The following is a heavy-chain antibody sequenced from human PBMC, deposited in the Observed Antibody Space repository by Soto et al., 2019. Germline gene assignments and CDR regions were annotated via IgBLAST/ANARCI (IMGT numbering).Heavy chain of an antibody. CDR2: IYYSGST. CDR1: GGSISSYY. V-gene: IGHV4-59*01. J-gene: IGHJ4*02. Sequence: SETLSLTCTVSGGSISSYYWSWIRQPPGKGLEWIGYIYYSGSTNYNPSLKSRVTISVDTSKHQFSLKLSSVTAADTAVYYCASVDYYDSSGYPIDYWGQGTLVTVSS. CDR3: ASVDYYDSSGYPIDY. D-gene: IGHD3-22*01.